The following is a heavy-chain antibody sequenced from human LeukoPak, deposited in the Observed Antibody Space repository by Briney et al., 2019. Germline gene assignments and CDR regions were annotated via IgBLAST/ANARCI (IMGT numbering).Heavy chain of an antibody. Sequence: GESLKISCKGSGYSFTTYWIGWVRQMPGKGLEWMGIIWPSDSDTRYSPSFQGQVTVSADKSISTAYLQWSSLGASDTAMYYCARSPGNADYWGQGTLVTVSS. V-gene: IGHV5-51*01. CDR2: IWPSDSDT. J-gene: IGHJ4*02. D-gene: IGHD1-14*01. CDR1: GYSFTTYW. CDR3: ARSPGNADY.